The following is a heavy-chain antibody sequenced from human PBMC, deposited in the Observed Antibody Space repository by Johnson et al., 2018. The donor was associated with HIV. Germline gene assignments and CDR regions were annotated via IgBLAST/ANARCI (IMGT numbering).Heavy chain of an antibody. CDR2: ISYDGSNK. CDR3: AKDLEEGQQWLIGAFDI. CDR1: RFTFSSYA. J-gene: IGHJ3*02. Sequence: QVQLVESGGGVVRPGGSLRLSCAASRFTFSSYAMHWVRQAPGKGLEWVAVISYDGSNKYYADSVKGRFTISRDNSKNTLYLQMNSLRAEDTAVYYCAKDLEEGQQWLIGAFDIWGQGTMVTVSS. D-gene: IGHD6-19*01. V-gene: IGHV3-30-3*01.